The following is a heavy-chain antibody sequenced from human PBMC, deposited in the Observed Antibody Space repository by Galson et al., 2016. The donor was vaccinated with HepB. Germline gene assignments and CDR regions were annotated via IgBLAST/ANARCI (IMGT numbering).Heavy chain of an antibody. CDR3: AKGLYGDYSYFDD. CDR1: GFTFNIYA. CDR2: IAGSGAPT. D-gene: IGHD4-17*01. V-gene: IGHV3-23*01. J-gene: IGHJ4*02. Sequence: SLRLSCAASGFTFNIYAMSWVRQAPGRGLEWVAAIAGSGAPTNYADSVKGRFIISRDNSKNTLYLQMNSLRAEDTAVYYCAKGLYGDYSYFDDWGQGTLVTVSS.